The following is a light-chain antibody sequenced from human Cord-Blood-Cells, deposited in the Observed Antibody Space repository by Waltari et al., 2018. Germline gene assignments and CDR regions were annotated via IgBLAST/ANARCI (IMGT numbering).Light chain of an antibody. V-gene: IGLV2-14*01. Sequence: QSALTQPASVSGSPGQSITISCTGTSSDVGGYHYVSWYQQHPGKAPKLMIDDGSKRPSGVSNRFSGSKSGNTASLTISGLQAEDEADYYCSSYTSSSTYVFGTGTKVTVL. CDR3: SSYTSSSTYV. CDR2: DGS. CDR1: SSDVGGYHY. J-gene: IGLJ1*01.